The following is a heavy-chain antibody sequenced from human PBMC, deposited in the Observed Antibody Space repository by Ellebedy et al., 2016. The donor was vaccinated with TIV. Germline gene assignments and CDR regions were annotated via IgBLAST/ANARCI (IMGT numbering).Heavy chain of an antibody. D-gene: IGHD3-3*01. CDR1: GGSFSGYY. CDR2: IYYSGST. V-gene: IGHV4-34*09. Sequence: LRLSXAVYGGSFSGYYWSWIRQPPGKGLEWIGYIYYSGSTYYNPSLKSRVTISVDTSKNQFSLKLSSVTAADTAVYYCARDKGGVAFFDYWGQGTLVTVSS. J-gene: IGHJ4*02. CDR3: ARDKGGVAFFDY.